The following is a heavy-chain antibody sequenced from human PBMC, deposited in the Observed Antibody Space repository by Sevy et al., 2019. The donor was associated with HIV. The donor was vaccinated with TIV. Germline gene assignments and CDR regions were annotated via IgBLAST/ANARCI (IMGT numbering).Heavy chain of an antibody. J-gene: IGHJ3*02. CDR1: GFTFSSYS. CDR2: ISSSSSYI. CDR3: ARDLSDSSGWYGIYAFDI. V-gene: IGHV3-21*01. Sequence: GGSLRLSCAASGFTFSSYSMNWVRQAPGKGLEWVSSISSSSSYIYYADSVMGRFTISRDNAKNSLYLQMNSLRAEDTAVYYCARDLSDSSGWYGIYAFDIWGQGTMVTVSS. D-gene: IGHD6-19*01.